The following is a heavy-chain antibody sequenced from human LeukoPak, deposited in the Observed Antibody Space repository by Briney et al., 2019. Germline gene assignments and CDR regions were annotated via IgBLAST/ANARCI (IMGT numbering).Heavy chain of an antibody. J-gene: IGHJ5*02. CDR1: GFIFSSYW. CDR3: ARDGPIPT. CDR2: ISSSSSYI. Sequence: GGSLRLSCAASGFIFSSYWMSWARQAPGKGLEWVSSISSSSSYIYYADSVKGRFTISRDNAKNSLYLQMNSLRAEDTAVYYCARDGPIPTWGQGTLVTVSS. V-gene: IGHV3-21*01. D-gene: IGHD2-21*01.